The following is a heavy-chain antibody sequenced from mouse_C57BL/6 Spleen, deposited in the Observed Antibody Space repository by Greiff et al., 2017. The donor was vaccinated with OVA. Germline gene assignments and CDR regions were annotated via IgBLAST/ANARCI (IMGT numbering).Heavy chain of an antibody. Sequence: EVQLVESGGGLVKPGGSLKLSCAASGFTFSSYTMSWVRQTPEKRLEWVATLSGGGGNTYYPDSVKGRFTISRDNAKNTLYLQMSSLRSEDTALYYCARGKNYGNFFDYWGQGTTLTVAS. CDR1: GFTFSSYT. J-gene: IGHJ2*01. CDR3: ARGKNYGNFFDY. V-gene: IGHV5-9*01. D-gene: IGHD2-1*01. CDR2: LSGGGGNT.